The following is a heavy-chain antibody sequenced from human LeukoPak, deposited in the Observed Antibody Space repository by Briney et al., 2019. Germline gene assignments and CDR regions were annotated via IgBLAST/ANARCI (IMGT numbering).Heavy chain of an antibody. CDR1: GYTFISYA. Sequence: ASVKVSCKASGYTFISYAIHWVRQAPGQRLEWMGWINAGNGITKYSQTFQGRVTITRNTSITTAYMELSSLRSEDTAVYYCARVSLSGGLRLSPHQYAFDIWGQGTMVTVSS. CDR3: ARVSLSGGLRLSPHQYAFDI. D-gene: IGHD3-3*01. J-gene: IGHJ3*02. CDR2: INAGNGIT. V-gene: IGHV1-3*01.